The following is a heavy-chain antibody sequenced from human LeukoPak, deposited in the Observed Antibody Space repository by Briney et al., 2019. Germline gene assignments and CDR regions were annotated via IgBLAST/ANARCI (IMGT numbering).Heavy chain of an antibody. Sequence: TSSETLSLTCAVSGDSINVGGYSWSWIRQPPGKGLEWIGYIYRSGNTYNNPSLKSRVTISIDKSKNDFSLRLTSVTAADTAVYYCARGGDGYRQDVFDVWGPGTVVTVSS. CDR1: GDSINVGGYS. V-gene: IGHV4-30-2*01. D-gene: IGHD5-24*01. CDR3: ARGGDGYRQDVFDV. CDR2: IYRSGNT. J-gene: IGHJ3*01.